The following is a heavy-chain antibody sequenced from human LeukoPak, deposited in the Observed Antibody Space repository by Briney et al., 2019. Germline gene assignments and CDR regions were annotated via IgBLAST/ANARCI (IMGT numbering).Heavy chain of an antibody. Sequence: GGSLRLSCAASGFTFSDYYMSWIRQAPGKGLEWVSYISSSGSTIYYADSVKGRFTISRDNAKNSLYLQMNSLRAEDTAVYYCARALYSSGWHFYYYYGMDVWGQGTTVTVSS. J-gene: IGHJ6*02. CDR3: ARALYSSGWHFYYYYGMDV. V-gene: IGHV3-11*04. CDR2: ISSSGSTI. CDR1: GFTFSDYY. D-gene: IGHD6-19*01.